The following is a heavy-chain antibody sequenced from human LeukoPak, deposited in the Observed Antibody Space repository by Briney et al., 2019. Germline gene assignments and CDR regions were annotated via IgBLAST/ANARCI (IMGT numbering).Heavy chain of an antibody. CDR1: GGSFSGYY. CDR2: INHSGST. J-gene: IGHJ4*02. Sequence: PSETLSLTCAVYGGSFSGYYWSWIRQPPGKGLEWIGEINHSGSTNYNPSLKSRVTISVDTSKNQFSLKLSSVTAADTAVYYCASRVNTAMVTTPSDYWGQGTLVTVSS. CDR3: ASRVNTAMVTTPSDY. V-gene: IGHV4-34*01. D-gene: IGHD5-18*01.